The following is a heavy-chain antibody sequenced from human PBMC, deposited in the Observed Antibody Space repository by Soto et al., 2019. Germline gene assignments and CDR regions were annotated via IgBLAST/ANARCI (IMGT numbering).Heavy chain of an antibody. J-gene: IGHJ5*02. D-gene: IGHD3-22*01. Sequence: GASVKFSCKASGFTFTSSAVQWVRQARGQRLEWIGWIVVGSGNTNYAQKLQGRVTMTTDTSTSTAYMELRSLRSDDTAVYYCAASGYYYDSSGLGNWFDPWGQGTLVTVSS. CDR2: IVVGSGNT. CDR1: GFTFTSSA. V-gene: IGHV1-58*01. CDR3: AASGYYYDSSGLGNWFDP.